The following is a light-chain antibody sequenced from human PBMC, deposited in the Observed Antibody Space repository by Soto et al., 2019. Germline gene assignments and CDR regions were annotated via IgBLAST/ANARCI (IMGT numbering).Light chain of an antibody. CDR3: SSYTSSRSGV. CDR2: DVS. J-gene: IGLJ2*01. Sequence: QSALTQPASVSGSPGQSITISCTGTSSDVGGYNYVSWYQQHPGKAPKLMIYDVSNRPSGVSNRFSGSKSGNPASLTISGLQAEDEADYYCSSYTSSRSGVFGGGTKLTVL. CDR1: SSDVGGYNY. V-gene: IGLV2-14*01.